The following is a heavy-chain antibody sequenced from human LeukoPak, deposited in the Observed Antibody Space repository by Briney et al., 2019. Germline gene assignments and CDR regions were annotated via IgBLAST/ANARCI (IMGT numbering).Heavy chain of an antibody. CDR1: GFTFSSYA. D-gene: IGHD3-10*01. CDR3: ARDGDYYGSGSSNDY. V-gene: IGHV3-30-3*01. J-gene: IGHJ4*02. Sequence: GGSLRLSCAASGFTFSSYAMHWVRQAPGKGLEWVAVISYDGSNKYYADSVKGRFTISRDNSKNTLYLQMNSLRAEDTAVYYCARDGDYYGSGSSNDYWGQGTLVTVSS. CDR2: ISYDGSNK.